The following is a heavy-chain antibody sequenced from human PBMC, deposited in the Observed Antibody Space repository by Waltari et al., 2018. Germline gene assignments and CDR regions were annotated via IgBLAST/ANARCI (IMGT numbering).Heavy chain of an antibody. D-gene: IGHD1-26*01. CDR2: MHYGGNT. V-gene: IGHV4-59*08. J-gene: IGHJ4*02. CDR1: GGYISPYS. CDR3: VRHGWSPYSGSFFH. Sequence: QVQLQETGPGLVKPSETLSLTCTVSGGYISPYSWSWIPQPPGKGLEWLGYMHYGGNTNYNPSLKSRVTISIDTSKNQFYLNLISVTAADTAVYYCVRHGWSPYSGSFFHWGQGTLVTVSS.